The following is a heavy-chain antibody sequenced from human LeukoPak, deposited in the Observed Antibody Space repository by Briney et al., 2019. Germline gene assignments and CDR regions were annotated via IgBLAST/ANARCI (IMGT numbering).Heavy chain of an antibody. D-gene: IGHD5-18*01. J-gene: IGHJ4*02. Sequence: PSETLSLTCTVSGGSISSSSYYWGWIRQPPGKGLEWIGSIYYSGSTYYNPSLESRVTISVDTSKNQFSLKLSSVTAADTAVYYCARQVDTAMVDYWGQGTLVTVSS. V-gene: IGHV4-39*01. CDR3: ARQVDTAMVDY. CDR2: IYYSGST. CDR1: GGSISSSSYY.